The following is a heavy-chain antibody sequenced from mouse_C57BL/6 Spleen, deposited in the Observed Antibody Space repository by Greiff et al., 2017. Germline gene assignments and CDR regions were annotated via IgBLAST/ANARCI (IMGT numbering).Heavy chain of an antibody. Sequence: EVKLMESGGGLVQPGGSLKLSCAASGFTFSDYGMAWVRQAPRKGPEWVALISNLAYSIYYADTVTGRFTISRENAKNTLYLEMSMLRSEDTAMYYCARGGAYGSSYEYYFDYGGQGTTLTVSS. J-gene: IGHJ2*01. CDR3: ARGGAYGSSYEYYFDY. V-gene: IGHV5-15*01. CDR2: ISNLAYSI. CDR1: GFTFSDYG. D-gene: IGHD1-1*01.